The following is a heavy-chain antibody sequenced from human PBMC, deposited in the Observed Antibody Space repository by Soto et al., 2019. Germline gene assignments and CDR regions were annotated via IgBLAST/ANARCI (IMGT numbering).Heavy chain of an antibody. D-gene: IGHD2-21*02. CDR3: ARGGHVVVVTAALDY. V-gene: IGHV1-46*01. CDR2: VNPSGGHT. Sequence: QVQLMQSGAEVKKPESSVKVSCKASGDTFTDYYIHWVRQAPGQGLDWMGTVNPSGGHTTYAQHFLGRVTMTRDTSTSTLYMELTSLTSDDTAIYYCARGGHVVVVTAALDYWGQGTLVTVSS. CDR1: GDTFTDYY. J-gene: IGHJ4*02.